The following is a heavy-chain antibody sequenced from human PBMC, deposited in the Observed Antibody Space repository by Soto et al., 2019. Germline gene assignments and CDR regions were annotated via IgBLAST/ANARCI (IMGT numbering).Heavy chain of an antibody. Sequence: QVQLQQWGAGLLKPSETLSLTCAVYGGSFSGYYWSWIRQPPGKGLEWIGEINHSGSTNYNPSLKSRVTISVDTSKNQFSLKRSSVTAADTAVYYCARGFGIQLWLQGNWFDPWGEGTLVTVSS. V-gene: IGHV4-34*01. D-gene: IGHD5-18*01. J-gene: IGHJ5*02. CDR3: ARGFGIQLWLQGNWFDP. CDR2: INHSGST. CDR1: GGSFSGYY.